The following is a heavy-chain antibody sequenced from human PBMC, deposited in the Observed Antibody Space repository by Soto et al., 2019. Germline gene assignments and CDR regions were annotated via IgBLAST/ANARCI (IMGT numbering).Heavy chain of an antibody. CDR2: INSDGSST. Sequence: GGSLGLSCAASGFTFSSYWVHWVRQAPGKGLVWVSRINSDGSSTSYADSVKGRFTISRDNAKNTLYLQMNSLRAEDTAVYYCARDLADYYGSGSPDYWGQGALVTVSS. CDR1: GFTFSSYW. D-gene: IGHD3-10*01. V-gene: IGHV3-74*01. CDR3: ARDLADYYGSGSPDY. J-gene: IGHJ4*02.